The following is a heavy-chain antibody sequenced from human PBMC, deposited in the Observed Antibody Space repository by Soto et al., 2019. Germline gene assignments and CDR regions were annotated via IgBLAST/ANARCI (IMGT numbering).Heavy chain of an antibody. CDR2: ISPSSSYT. CDR1: GFTFSDHY. Sequence: GGSLRLSCAASGFTFSDHYMSWIRQAPGRGLEWVSYISPSSSYTNYAVSVKGRFTISRDNAKNSLYLQMNSLRGEDTAVYYCARNHIAASGTSAYGIWGQGTMVTVSS. V-gene: IGHV3-11*06. D-gene: IGHD6-13*01. J-gene: IGHJ3*02. CDR3: ARNHIAASGTSAYGI.